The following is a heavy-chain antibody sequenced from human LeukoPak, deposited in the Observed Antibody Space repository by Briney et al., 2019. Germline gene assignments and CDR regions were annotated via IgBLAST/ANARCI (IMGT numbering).Heavy chain of an antibody. V-gene: IGHV3-49*04. D-gene: IGHD3/OR15-3a*01. CDR1: GFTFGDYA. CDR2: IRSKAYGGTR. CDR3: TRNVPDWNYAMDV. J-gene: IGHJ6*02. Sequence: PGRSLRLSCTASGFTFGDYALTWVRQAPGKGPEWLSFIRSKAYGGTREYAASVKGRFTISRDDSKSIAYLQMNSLKTEDTAVYYCTRNVPDWNYAMDVWGQGTTVTVSS.